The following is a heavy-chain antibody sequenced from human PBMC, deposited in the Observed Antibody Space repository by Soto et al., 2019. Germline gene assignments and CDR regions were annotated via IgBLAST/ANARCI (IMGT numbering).Heavy chain of an antibody. D-gene: IGHD3-22*01. J-gene: IGHJ4*02. V-gene: IGHV1-69*01. CDR3: ARDRHDSSGYYSDY. Sequence: VKVSCKASVGAFSSYAISWVRQAPGQGLEWMGGIIPIFGTANYAQKFQGRVTITADESTSTAYMELSSLRSEDTAVYYCARDRHDSSGYYSDYWGQGTLVTVSS. CDR2: IIPIFGTA. CDR1: VGAFSSYA.